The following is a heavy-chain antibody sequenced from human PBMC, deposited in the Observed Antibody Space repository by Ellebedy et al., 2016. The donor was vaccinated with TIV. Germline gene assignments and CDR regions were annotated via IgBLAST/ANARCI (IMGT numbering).Heavy chain of an antibody. Sequence: GESLKISCAASGFTFSSYAMTWVRQDPGRGLEWVSTISGSGGTTYYVDSMKGRFTISRDNSKNTLYLQMNSLRAEDTAVYYCARYCSGGSCLSTGCYYGMDVWGQGTTVTVSS. CDR3: ARYCSGGSCLSTGCYYGMDV. CDR1: GFTFSSYA. V-gene: IGHV3-23*01. J-gene: IGHJ6*02. D-gene: IGHD2-15*01. CDR2: ISGSGGTT.